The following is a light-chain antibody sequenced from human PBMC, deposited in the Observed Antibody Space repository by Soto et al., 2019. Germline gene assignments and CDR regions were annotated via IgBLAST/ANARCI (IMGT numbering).Light chain of an antibody. CDR2: GVS. J-gene: IGLJ1*01. CDR3: ISYTGSSTSYV. Sequence: QSALTQPASGSGSPGQSITISCSGTRSDIGSYNYVAGYQQFPGKTPKILMYGVSNRPSGVSSRFSGSKSGNTASLTISGLQSEDEADYYCISYTGSSTSYVFGSGTKLTVL. CDR1: RSDIGSYNY. V-gene: IGLV2-14*01.